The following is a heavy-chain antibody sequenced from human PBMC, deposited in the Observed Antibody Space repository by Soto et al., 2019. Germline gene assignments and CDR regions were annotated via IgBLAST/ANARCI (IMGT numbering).Heavy chain of an antibody. CDR2: ISAYNGNT. Sequence: ASVKVSCKASGYTFTSYGISWVRQAPGQGLEWMGWISAYNGNTNYAQKFEGRVTITADESTSTAYMELSSLRSEDTAVYYCAREGLVLVPTTVNSGYYYYAMDVWGQGTTVTVSS. V-gene: IGHV1-18*01. CDR3: AREGLVLVPTTVNSGYYYYAMDV. J-gene: IGHJ6*02. D-gene: IGHD2-2*01. CDR1: GYTFTSYG.